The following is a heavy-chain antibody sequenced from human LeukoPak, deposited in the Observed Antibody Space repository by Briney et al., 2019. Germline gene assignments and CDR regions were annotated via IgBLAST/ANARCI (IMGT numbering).Heavy chain of an antibody. Sequence: GASVKVSCKASGYTFTSYDINWVRQATGQGLEWMGWMNPNSGNTGYAQKFQGRVTMTRNTSISTAYMELSSLRSEDTAVYYCARAHGRGGLLPAYYWFDPWGQGTLVTVSS. CDR3: ARAHGRGGLLPAYYWFDP. J-gene: IGHJ5*02. CDR1: GYTFTSYD. CDR2: MNPNSGNT. D-gene: IGHD3-10*01. V-gene: IGHV1-8*01.